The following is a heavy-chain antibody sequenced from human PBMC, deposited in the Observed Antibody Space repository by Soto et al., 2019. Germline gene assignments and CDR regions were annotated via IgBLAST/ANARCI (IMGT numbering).Heavy chain of an antibody. CDR2: IWYDGSKT. D-gene: IGHD1-26*01. J-gene: IGHJ6*02. Sequence: QLHLVESGGGVVQPGRSLRLSCAASGFNFSNYGMHWVRQAPGKGLEWVALIWYDGSKTYYGDSVRGRFTISRDNSKNTVSLQMNSLRVEDTSLYYCAREGGGLGSYAISVPRMDVWGQGTTVTVSS. CDR1: GFNFSNYG. CDR3: AREGGGLGSYAISVPRMDV. V-gene: IGHV3-33*01.